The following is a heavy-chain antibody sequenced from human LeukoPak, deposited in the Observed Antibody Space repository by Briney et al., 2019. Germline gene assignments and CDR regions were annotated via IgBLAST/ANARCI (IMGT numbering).Heavy chain of an antibody. CDR2: IYYSGST. J-gene: IGHJ4*02. V-gene: IGHV4-39*01. Sequence: NPSETLSLTCTVSGGSISSGDYYWSWIRQPPGKGLEWIGSIYYSGSTYYNPSLKSRVTISVDTSKNQFSLKLSSVTAADTAVYYCARLGRYYFDYWGQGTLVTVSS. CDR1: GGSISSGDYY. CDR3: ARLGRYYFDY.